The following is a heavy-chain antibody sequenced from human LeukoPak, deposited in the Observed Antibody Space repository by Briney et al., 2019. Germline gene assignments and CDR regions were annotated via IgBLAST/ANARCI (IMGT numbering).Heavy chain of an antibody. CDR3: ARGVHGYSYGYVPWELYSYMDV. CDR1: GDSISSSTYY. V-gene: IGHV4-61*02. J-gene: IGHJ6*03. Sequence: SQTLSLTCSVSGDSISSSTYYWSWFRQPAGKGPEWIGRVFSTGSTNYNPSLKSRVTISVDTSKNQFSLKMNSVTAADTAVYYCARGVHGYSYGYVPWELYSYMDVWGKGTTVSISS. D-gene: IGHD5-18*01. CDR2: VFSTGST.